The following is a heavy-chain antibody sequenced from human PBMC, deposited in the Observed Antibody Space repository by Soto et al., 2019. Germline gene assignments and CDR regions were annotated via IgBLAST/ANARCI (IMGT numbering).Heavy chain of an antibody. CDR2: ISSTAPSHAT. J-gene: IGHJ6*02. V-gene: IGHV3-73*02. Sequence: QLVQSGGGFVQPGGSLILSCAASGFTFSDSGIHWVRQASGKGLELVGRISSTAPSHATLYASSVRGRFTISRDETTHTAYLQMNSLKSEDTAVYYCSRRPYNSSGYYYNGYYYDMDVWGQGTRVTFSS. D-gene: IGHD3-22*01. CDR1: GFTFSDSG. CDR3: SRRPYNSSGYYYNGYYYDMDV.